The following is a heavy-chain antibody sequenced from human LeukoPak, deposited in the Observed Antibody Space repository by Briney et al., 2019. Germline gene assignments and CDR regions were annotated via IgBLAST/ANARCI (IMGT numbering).Heavy chain of an antibody. V-gene: IGHV1-2*02. CDR1: GYTFTGYY. D-gene: IGHD2-2*02. Sequence: ASVKVSCEASGYTFTGYYMHWVRQAPGQGLEWMGWINPNSGGTSYAQKFQGRVTMTRDTSISTAYMELSRLRSDDTAVYYCAKGYCSSTSCYTGTGWFDPWGQGTLVTVSS. CDR3: AKGYCSSTSCYTGTGWFDP. CDR2: INPNSGGT. J-gene: IGHJ5*02.